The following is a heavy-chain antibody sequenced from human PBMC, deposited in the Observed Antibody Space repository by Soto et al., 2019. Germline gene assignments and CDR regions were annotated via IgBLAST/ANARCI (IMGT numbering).Heavy chain of an antibody. J-gene: IGHJ4*02. CDR3: ARGGYGDYAFDY. D-gene: IGHD4-17*01. Sequence: SPTLSLTCTVSGGSISSYYWSWIRQPPGKGLEWIGYIYYSGSTNYNPSLKSRVTISVDTSKNQFSLKLSSVTAADTAVYYCARGGYGDYAFDYWGQGTLVTVSS. CDR1: GGSISSYY. V-gene: IGHV4-59*01. CDR2: IYYSGST.